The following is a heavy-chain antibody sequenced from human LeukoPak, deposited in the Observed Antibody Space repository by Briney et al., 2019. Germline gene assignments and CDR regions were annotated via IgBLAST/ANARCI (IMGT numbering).Heavy chain of an antibody. Sequence: GGSLRFSCAASGFTFSSYAMHWVRQAPGKGLEYVSAISSNGGSTYYANSVKGRFTISRDNSKNTLYLQMGSLRAEDMAVYYCARRGCTSSSTSCSPFDYWDEGTLVTVSS. CDR1: GFTFSSYA. V-gene: IGHV3-64*01. CDR3: ARRGCTSSSTSCSPFDY. CDR2: ISSNGGST. D-gene: IGHD2-2*01. J-gene: IGHJ4*02.